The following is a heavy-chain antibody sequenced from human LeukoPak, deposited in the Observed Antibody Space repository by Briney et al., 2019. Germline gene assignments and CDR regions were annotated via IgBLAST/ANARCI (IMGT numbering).Heavy chain of an antibody. CDR3: ASPGYGSGSYSDYYGMDV. V-gene: IGHV4-39*01. D-gene: IGHD3-10*01. CDR1: GGSISSSSYY. CDR2: IYYSGST. J-gene: IGHJ6*02. Sequence: SETLSLTCTVSGGSISSSSYYWGWIRQPPGKGLEWIGSIYYSGSTYYNPSLKSRVTISVDTSKNQFSLKLSSVTAADTAVYHCASPGYGSGSYSDYYGMDVWGQGTTVTVSS.